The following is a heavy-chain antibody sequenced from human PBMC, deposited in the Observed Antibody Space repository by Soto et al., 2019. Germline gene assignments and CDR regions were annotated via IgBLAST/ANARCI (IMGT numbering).Heavy chain of an antibody. CDR1: GLTFSTNP. D-gene: IGHD6-19*01. CDR3: ANGESSGWPAFDY. J-gene: IGHJ4*02. V-gene: IGHV3-23*01. CDR2: ISATDGGT. Sequence: EVQLLESGGGLLQPGGSLSLPVAASGLTFSTNPRSGARQPPGRGREWVSTISATDGGTYYADSVKGRFTISRDNSKNTLYLQMNSLRAEDTAVYYCANGESSGWPAFDYWGQGTLVTVSS.